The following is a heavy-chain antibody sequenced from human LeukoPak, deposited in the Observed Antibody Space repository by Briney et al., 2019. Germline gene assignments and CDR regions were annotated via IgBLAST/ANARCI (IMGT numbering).Heavy chain of an antibody. D-gene: IGHD4-17*01. J-gene: IGHJ4*02. Sequence: GGSLRLSCAASGFTFSNYWMHWVRQDPGKGLVWVSRINSDGSSTTSADSVKGRFTISRDNAKNTLYLQMNSLRAEDTAVYYCAKGGATVIDYWGQGTLVTVSS. CDR2: INSDGSST. CDR3: AKGGATVIDY. V-gene: IGHV3-74*01. CDR1: GFTFSNYW.